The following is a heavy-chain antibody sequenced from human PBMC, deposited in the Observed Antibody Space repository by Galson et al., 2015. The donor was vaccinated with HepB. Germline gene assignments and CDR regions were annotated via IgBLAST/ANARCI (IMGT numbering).Heavy chain of an antibody. CDR3: ARSLWGYYYDSSGYKGAFDY. CDR2: ISSSSTI. J-gene: IGHJ4*02. Sequence: SLRLSCAASGFTFSSYSMNWVRQAPGKGLEWVSYISSSSTIYYADSVKGRFTISRDNAENSLYLQMNSLRAEDTAVYYCARSLWGYYYDSSGYKGAFDYWGQGTLVTVSS. CDR1: GFTFSSYS. V-gene: IGHV3-48*01. D-gene: IGHD3-22*01.